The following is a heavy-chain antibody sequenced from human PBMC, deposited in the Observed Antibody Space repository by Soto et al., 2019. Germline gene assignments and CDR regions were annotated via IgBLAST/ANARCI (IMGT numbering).Heavy chain of an antibody. D-gene: IGHD4-17*01. CDR1: GYTFRSYW. J-gene: IGHJ4*02. Sequence: GESLKISCKASGYTFRSYWIGWVRQMPGKGLEWMGIIFPNDSDTIYSPSFQGQVTISADKSINTAYLQWSSLQASDTAMYYCARPLYGDYTWYYFDYWGQGTLVTVSS. CDR3: ARPLYGDYTWYYFDY. CDR2: IFPNDSDT. V-gene: IGHV5-51*01.